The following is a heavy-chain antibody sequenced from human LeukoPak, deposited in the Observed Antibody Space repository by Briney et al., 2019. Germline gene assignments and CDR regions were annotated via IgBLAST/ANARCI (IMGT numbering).Heavy chain of an antibody. CDR3: AKDYPGPHYYGSGSYSDY. J-gene: IGHJ4*02. D-gene: IGHD3-10*01. CDR2: ISGSGGST. V-gene: IGHV3-23*01. Sequence: PGGSLRLSCAASGFTFSSYSMIWARQAPGKGLEWVSAISGSGGSTYYADSVKGRFTISRDNSKNTLYLQMNSLRAEDTAVYYCAKDYPGPHYYGSGSYSDYWGQGTLVTVSS. CDR1: GFTFSSYS.